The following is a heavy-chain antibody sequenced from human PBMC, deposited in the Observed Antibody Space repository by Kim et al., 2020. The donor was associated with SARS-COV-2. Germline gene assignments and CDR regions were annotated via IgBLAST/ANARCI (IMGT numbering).Heavy chain of an antibody. CDR3: AGVFTIFGVVIESGVSYMDV. CDR1: GYTFTGYY. Sequence: ASVKVSCKASGYTFTGYYMHWVRQAPGQGLEWMGRINPNSGGTNYAQKFQGRVTMTRDTSISTAYMELSRLRSDDTAVYYCAGVFTIFGVVIESGVSYMDVWGKGTTVTVSS. CDR2: INPNSGGT. V-gene: IGHV1-2*06. J-gene: IGHJ6*03. D-gene: IGHD3-3*01.